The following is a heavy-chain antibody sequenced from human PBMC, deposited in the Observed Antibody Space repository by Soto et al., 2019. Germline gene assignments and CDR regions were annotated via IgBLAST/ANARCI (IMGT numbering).Heavy chain of an antibody. CDR1: GGSISSSSYY. CDR3: ARGSMIVVVPGGMDV. CDR2: IYYSGST. V-gene: IGHV4-39*01. D-gene: IGHD3-22*01. Sequence: SETLSLTCTVSGGSISSSSYYWGWIRQPPGKGLEWIGSIYYSGSTYYNPSLKSRVTISVDTSKNRFSLKLSSVTAADTAVYYCARGSMIVVVPGGMDVWGQGTTVTVSS. J-gene: IGHJ6*02.